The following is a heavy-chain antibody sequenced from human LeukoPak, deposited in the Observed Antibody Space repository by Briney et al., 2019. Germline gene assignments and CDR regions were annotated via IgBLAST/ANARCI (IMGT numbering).Heavy chain of an antibody. CDR2: MNPNSGNT. J-gene: IGHJ5*02. V-gene: IGHV1-8*02. Sequence: ASVKVSCKASGYTFTSYGISWVRQAPGQGLEWMGWMNPNSGNTGYAQKFQGRVTMTRDTSISTAYMELSSLRSEDTAVYYCARMSYYDRRGDNWFDPWGQGTLVTVSS. D-gene: IGHD3-22*01. CDR3: ARMSYYDRRGDNWFDP. CDR1: GYTFTSYG.